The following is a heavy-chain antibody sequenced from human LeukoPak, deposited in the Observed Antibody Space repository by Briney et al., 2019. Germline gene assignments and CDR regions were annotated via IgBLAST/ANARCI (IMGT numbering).Heavy chain of an antibody. Sequence: EASVKVSCKASGGTFSSYAISWVRQAPGQGLEWMGGIIPIFGIANYAQKFQGRVTITADKSTSTAYMELSSLRSEDTAVYYCARDVQDYGDASAYWGQGTLVTVSS. D-gene: IGHD4-17*01. V-gene: IGHV1-69*10. CDR2: IIPIFGIA. CDR1: GGTFSSYA. J-gene: IGHJ4*02. CDR3: ARDVQDYGDASAY.